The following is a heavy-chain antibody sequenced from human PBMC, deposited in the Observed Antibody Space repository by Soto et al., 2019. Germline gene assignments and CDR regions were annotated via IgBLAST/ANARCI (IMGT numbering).Heavy chain of an antibody. CDR2: ISGRGDST. D-gene: IGHD1-26*01. V-gene: IGHV3-23*01. Sequence: EVQLLESGGGLVQPGGSLRLSCAASGFTFSSYAMSWVRQAPGKGLEWVSAISGRGDSTYFADSVEGRFTTSRDNAKNPPYLQMNSLRGEDTAVYYCARPGSGSYYDYWGQGTLVTVSS. CDR1: GFTFSSYA. CDR3: ARPGSGSYYDY. J-gene: IGHJ4*02.